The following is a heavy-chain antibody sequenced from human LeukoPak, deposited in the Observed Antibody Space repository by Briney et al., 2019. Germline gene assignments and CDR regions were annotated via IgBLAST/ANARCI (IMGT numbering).Heavy chain of an antibody. Sequence: PGGSLRLSCAAPGVTFSSYWMSWVRQAPGKGLEWVANIRQDGGEIYYLDSVKGRFTISRDNAKNSLYLQMNSLTAEDTAVYYCAKDRQWLGRYFDYWGRGTLVTVSS. J-gene: IGHJ4*02. CDR3: AKDRQWLGRYFDY. V-gene: IGHV3-7*03. D-gene: IGHD6-19*01. CDR2: IRQDGGEI. CDR1: GVTFSSYW.